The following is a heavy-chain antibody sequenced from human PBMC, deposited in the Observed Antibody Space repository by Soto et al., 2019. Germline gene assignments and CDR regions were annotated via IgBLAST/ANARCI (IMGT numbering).Heavy chain of an antibody. V-gene: IGHV3-21*01. CDR3: AREETAWPLAYGLDV. Sequence: PGWSLRLSCESSVFSFSTYSMHWVRQAPGKGLEWVSSIGRRSDIYYADSVKGRFTISRDNAKNSVSLQMNSLRDEDTAVYYCAREETAWPLAYGLDVWGQGTTVTVSS. J-gene: IGHJ6*02. CDR1: VFSFSTYS. D-gene: IGHD2-21*02. CDR2: IGRRSDI.